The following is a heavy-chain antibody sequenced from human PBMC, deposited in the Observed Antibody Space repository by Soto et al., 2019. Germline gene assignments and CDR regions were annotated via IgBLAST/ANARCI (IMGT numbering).Heavy chain of an antibody. J-gene: IGHJ4*02. Sequence: EVQLVESGGGLEQPGRSLRLSCTASGFTFRDFGVSWFRQAPGKGLEWVGFIRSKSYGGAADYAASVTGRFIISRDDSTSITYLQMIGLKIEDAGVYYCTKIYSSGSYLPDYCGQGTRVTLSS. V-gene: IGHV3-49*03. CDR1: GFTFRDFG. D-gene: IGHD3-10*01. CDR3: TKIYSSGSYLPDY. CDR2: IRSKSYGGAA.